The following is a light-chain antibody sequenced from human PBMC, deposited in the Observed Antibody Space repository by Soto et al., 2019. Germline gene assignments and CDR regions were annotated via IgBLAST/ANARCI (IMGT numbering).Light chain of an antibody. CDR1: QSVSSY. J-gene: IGKJ5*01. CDR3: QLRSNWPIP. CDR2: DAS. V-gene: IGKV3-11*01. Sequence: ELVMTQSQATLSLSPGERATLSCRASQSVSSYLAWYQQKPGQAPRLLIYDASNRATGIPARLSGSASGTDFTLTISRLEPEDGSVDYGQLRSNWPIPFGQGTRLEIK.